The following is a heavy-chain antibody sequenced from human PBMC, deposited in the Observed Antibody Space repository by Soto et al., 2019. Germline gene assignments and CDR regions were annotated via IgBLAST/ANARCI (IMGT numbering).Heavy chain of an antibody. CDR3: ARQYCNSTSSDVYTDF. V-gene: IGHV5-51*01. CDR2: IYPGDSDT. Sequence: PGESLKISCKGSGYSFTTYWIGWVRQMPGKGLEWMGIIYPGDSDTRYSPSFQGQVTISADKSISTAYLQWSSLKASDTAMYYCARQYCNSTSSDVYTDFRGQAILVTV. D-gene: IGHD2-2*01. CDR1: GYSFTTYW. J-gene: IGHJ4*02.